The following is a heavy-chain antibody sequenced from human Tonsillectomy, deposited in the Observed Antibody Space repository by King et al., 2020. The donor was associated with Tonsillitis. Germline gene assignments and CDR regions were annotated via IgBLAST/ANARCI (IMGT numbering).Heavy chain of an antibody. D-gene: IGHD3-16*01. CDR2: ISNSGNT. CDR3: ARHGAYLDY. J-gene: IGHJ4*02. CDR1: GGSISTYY. Sequence: QLQESGPGLVKPSETLSLTCTVSGGSISTYYWSWIRQPPGKGLEWIGYISNSGNTNYNPSLKSRVTISADTSKNQFSLNLNSVTAADTAVYYCARHGAYLDYWGQGTLVTVSP. V-gene: IGHV4-59*08.